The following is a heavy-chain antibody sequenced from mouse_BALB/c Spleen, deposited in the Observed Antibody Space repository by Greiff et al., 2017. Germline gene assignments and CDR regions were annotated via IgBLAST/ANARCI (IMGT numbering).Heavy chain of an antibody. CDR3: ARSGDYEAWFAY. J-gene: IGHJ3*01. CDR1: GYTFTSYW. Sequence: QVQLKESGAELAKPGASVKMSCKASGYTFTSYWMHWVKQRPGQGLEWIGYINPSTGYTEYNQKFKDKATLTADKSSSTAYMQLSSLTSEDSAVYYCARSGDYEAWFAYWGQGTLVTVSA. D-gene: IGHD2-4*01. CDR2: INPSTGYT. V-gene: IGHV1-7*01.